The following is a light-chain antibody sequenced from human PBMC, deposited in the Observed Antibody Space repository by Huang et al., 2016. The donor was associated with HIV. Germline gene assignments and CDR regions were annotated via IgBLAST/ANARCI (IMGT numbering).Light chain of an antibody. CDR2: AAS. Sequence: DIQMTQSPSSLSASVGDRVTITCRASQSISSYINWYQQKPGKDPKLLIYAASSLQSGVPSRCSVSGSGPDFTLTISNLRPEDFATYYCQQSFNTPPWTFGQGTKVEIK. CDR1: QSISSY. J-gene: IGKJ1*01. CDR3: QQSFNTPPWT. V-gene: IGKV1-39*01.